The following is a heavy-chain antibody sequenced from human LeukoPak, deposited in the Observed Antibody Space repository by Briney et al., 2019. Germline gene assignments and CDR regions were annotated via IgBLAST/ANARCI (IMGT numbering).Heavy chain of an antibody. CDR3: ARAGYSNRWDGVDY. CDR2: IYPGDSDT. D-gene: IGHD2/OR15-2a*01. J-gene: IGHJ4*02. V-gene: IGHV5-51*01. Sequence: GESLKISCKGSGYTFTNYWIGWVRHMPGKGLELMGIIYPGDSDTRYSPSFQVHVTISVDKSINTAYLQWSSLKASDSAMYYCARAGYSNRWDGVDYWGQGTLVTVSS. CDR1: GYTFTNYW.